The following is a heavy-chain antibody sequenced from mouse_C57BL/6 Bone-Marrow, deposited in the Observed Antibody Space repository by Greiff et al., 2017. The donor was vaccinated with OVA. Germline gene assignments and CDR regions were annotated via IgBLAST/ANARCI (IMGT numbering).Heavy chain of an antibody. CDR1: GFTFSSYA. D-gene: IGHD2-5*01. CDR3: TREYSNYVFDY. Sequence: EVQLVESGAGLVKPGGSLKLSCAASGFTFSSYAMSWVRQTPEKRLEWVAYISSGGDYIYYADTVKGRFTISRDNARNTLYLQMSSLKSEDTAMYYCTREYSNYVFDYWGQGTTLTVSS. J-gene: IGHJ2*01. V-gene: IGHV5-9-1*02. CDR2: ISSGGDYI.